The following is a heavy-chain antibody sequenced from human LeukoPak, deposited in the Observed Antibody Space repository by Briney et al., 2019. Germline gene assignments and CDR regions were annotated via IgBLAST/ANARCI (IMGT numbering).Heavy chain of an antibody. V-gene: IGHV3-7*01. Sequence: GGSLRLSCAASGFTFSSYWMSWIRQAPGKGLEWVAIIKQDGSEKYYVDSVKGRFTISRDNAKNSLYLQMNSLRAEDTAVYYCARDWWGLGDRNSASRYRLTWGQGILVTVSS. CDR2: IKQDGSEK. J-gene: IGHJ4*02. CDR3: ARDWWGLGDRNSASRYRLT. D-gene: IGHD2-2*01. CDR1: GFTFSSYW.